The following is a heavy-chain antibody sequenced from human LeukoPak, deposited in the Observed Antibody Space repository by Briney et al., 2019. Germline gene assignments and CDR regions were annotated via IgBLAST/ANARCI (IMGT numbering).Heavy chain of an antibody. CDR2: ISSSSSYI. CDR3: ARDAQWLVPEGYYFYMDV. CDR1: GFTFSRYS. Sequence: PGGSLRLSCVGSGFTFSRYSMNWFRQAPGKGLERVSSISSSSSYIFYADSVKGRFTISRDNANNSLYLQMSSLRAEDTAVYYCARDAQWLVPEGYYFYMDVWGKGTTVTVSS. V-gene: IGHV3-21*01. D-gene: IGHD6-19*01. J-gene: IGHJ6*03.